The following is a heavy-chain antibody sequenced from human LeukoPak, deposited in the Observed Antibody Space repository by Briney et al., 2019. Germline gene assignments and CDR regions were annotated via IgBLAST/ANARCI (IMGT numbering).Heavy chain of an antibody. V-gene: IGHV3-23*01. D-gene: IGHD6-13*01. CDR1: GFIFSSYA. J-gene: IGHJ4*02. Sequence: GGSLRLSCAASGFIFSSYAMSWVRQTPGKGLEWVSRISESGGSTYYADPVKGGCTISRDNYKNTMDLQMNSLRAEDTAVYYCAKDRGSSWYGTSDYWGKGTLVSASS. CDR2: ISESGGST. CDR3: AKDRGSSWYGTSDY.